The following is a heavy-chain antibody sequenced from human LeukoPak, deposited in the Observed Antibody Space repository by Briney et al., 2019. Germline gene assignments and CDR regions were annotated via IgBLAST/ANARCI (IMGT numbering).Heavy chain of an antibody. J-gene: IGHJ3*01. CDR3: AREFSPEDAFDL. V-gene: IGHV3-74*01. CDR1: GFTLTNNW. CDR2: VNTYGTNT. Sequence: GGSLRLSCTASGFTLTNNWMHWVRHVPGKGPEWVSRVNTYGTNTNYADSVRGRFTISRDNAKNTLYLQMDSLRAEDSAIYYCAREFSPEDAFDLWGQGTRVTVSS.